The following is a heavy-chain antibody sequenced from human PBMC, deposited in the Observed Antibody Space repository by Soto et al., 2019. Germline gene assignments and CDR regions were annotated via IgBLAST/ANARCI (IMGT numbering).Heavy chain of an antibody. Sequence: SETLSLTCTVSGGSISSGGYYWSWIRQHPGKGLEWIGYIYYSGSTYYNPSLKSRVTISVDTSKNQFSLKLSSVTAADTAVYYCARQNCISTSCYAFYYYGMDVWGQGTTVTVSS. CDR3: ARQNCISTSCYAFYYYGMDV. D-gene: IGHD2-2*01. CDR1: GGSISSGGYY. V-gene: IGHV4-31*03. J-gene: IGHJ6*02. CDR2: IYYSGST.